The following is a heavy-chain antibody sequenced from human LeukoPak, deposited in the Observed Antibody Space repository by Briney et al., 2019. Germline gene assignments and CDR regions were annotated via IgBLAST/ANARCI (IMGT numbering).Heavy chain of an antibody. V-gene: IGHV3-48*01. CDR2: ISSSSSTI. CDR1: GFTFISYS. J-gene: IGHJ4*02. D-gene: IGHD5-12*01. Sequence: PGGCLRPSCAASGFTFISYSMNWVRQAPGKGLEWVSYISSSSSTIYYADSVKGRFTISRDNAKNSLYLQMNSLRAEDTAVYYCARGDIARHFDYWGQGTLVTVSS. CDR3: ARGDIARHFDY.